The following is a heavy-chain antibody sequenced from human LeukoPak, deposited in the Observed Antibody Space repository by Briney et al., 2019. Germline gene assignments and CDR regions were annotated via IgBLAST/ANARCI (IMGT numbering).Heavy chain of an antibody. Sequence: PGGSLRLSCAASGFTFSDHGMSWVRQAPGKGLEWVSAISGSGSSTYYADSVKGRFTISRDNSKNTLYLQMNSLRAEDTAIYYCAKESVIGENYYYYGMDVWGQGTTVTVSS. D-gene: IGHD3-22*01. V-gene: IGHV3-23*01. CDR2: ISGSGSST. CDR1: GFTFSDHG. J-gene: IGHJ6*02. CDR3: AKESVIGENYYYYGMDV.